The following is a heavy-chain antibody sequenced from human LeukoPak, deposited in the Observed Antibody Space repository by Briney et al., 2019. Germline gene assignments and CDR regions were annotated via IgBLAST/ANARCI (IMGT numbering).Heavy chain of an antibody. J-gene: IGHJ4*02. CDR2: ISSSSSYI. V-gene: IGHV3-21*01. CDR3: ATASHYLG. CDR1: GFTFSSYS. D-gene: IGHD2/OR15-2a*01. Sequence: PGGSLRLSCAASGFTFSSYSMNWVRQAPGKGLEWVSSISSSSSYIYYGDSVKGRFTISRDNAKNSLYLQMNSLRAEDTAVYYCATASHYLGWGQGTLVTVSS.